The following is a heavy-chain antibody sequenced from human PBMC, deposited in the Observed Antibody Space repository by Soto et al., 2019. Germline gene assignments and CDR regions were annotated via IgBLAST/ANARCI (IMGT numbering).Heavy chain of an antibody. CDR2: ISGSGGTT. V-gene: IGHV3-23*01. J-gene: IGHJ6*02. Sequence: EVQLLESGGGLVQPGGSLRLSCAASGFTFSNYAMTWVRRAPGKGLEWVSAISGSGGTTYYADSVKGRFTISRDNSKNTLYLQMNSLKAEDTAVYYCAKGATSTRGSYYYYYGMDVWGQGTAVTVSS. CDR1: GFTFSNYA. D-gene: IGHD1-26*01. CDR3: AKGATSTRGSYYYYYGMDV.